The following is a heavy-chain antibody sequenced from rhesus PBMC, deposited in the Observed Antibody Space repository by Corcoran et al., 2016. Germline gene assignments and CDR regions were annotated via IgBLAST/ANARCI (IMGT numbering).Heavy chain of an antibody. D-gene: IGHD6-31*01. CDR1: GFTFSSYW. V-gene: IGHV3-16*01. CDR2: SKNNADGGAP. J-gene: IGHJ4*01. CDR3: RGVGSSSGWYFDY. Sequence: EVHLVESGGGLVQPGGSLRLSCAASGFTFSSYWRSWRRPDPGQGLDWVGHSKNNADGGAPAYAESVKGRFTISRDDSKNTLYLQRDSLKTEDTAVYYCRGVGSSSGWYFDYWGQGVLVTVSS.